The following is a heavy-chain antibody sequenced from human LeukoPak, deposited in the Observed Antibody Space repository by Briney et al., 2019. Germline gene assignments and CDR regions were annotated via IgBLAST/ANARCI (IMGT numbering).Heavy chain of an antibody. V-gene: IGHV1-18*01. J-gene: IGHJ4*02. D-gene: IGHD5-24*01. CDR3: ARVAWDGYNVWVNY. Sequence: ASVKVSCKASGYTFTSYAISGVRQAPGQEREWMGGISAYNGNTNYAQKLQGRVTMTTDTSTSTAYMELRSLRSDDTAVYYCARVAWDGYNVWVNYWGEGTLVIVSS. CDR1: GYTFTSYA. CDR2: ISAYNGNT.